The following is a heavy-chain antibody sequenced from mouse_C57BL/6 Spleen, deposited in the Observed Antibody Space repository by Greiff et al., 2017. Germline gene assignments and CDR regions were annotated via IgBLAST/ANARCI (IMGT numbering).Heavy chain of an antibody. CDR2: IWSGGST. CDR1: GFSLTSYG. J-gene: IGHJ4*01. Sequence: VKLQESGPGLVQPSQSLSITCTVSGFSLTSYGVHWVRQSPGKGLEWLGVIWSGGSTDYNAAFISRLSISKDNSKSQVFFKMNSLQADDTAIYYCARCWLRRDYYAMDYWGQGTSVTVSS. CDR3: ARCWLRRDYYAMDY. D-gene: IGHD2-2*01. V-gene: IGHV2-2*01.